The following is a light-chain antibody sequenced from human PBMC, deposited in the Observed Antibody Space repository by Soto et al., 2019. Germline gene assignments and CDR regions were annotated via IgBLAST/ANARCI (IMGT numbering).Light chain of an antibody. Sequence: QSVLTQPASVSASPGQSITISCTGTSSDVGGYNFVYWYQQHPGKAPKLMIYDVRNRPSGVSNRFSGSKSGNTASLTISGLQAEDEADYYCRSKKRSRPYVFGAGTKLTVL. V-gene: IGLV2-14*01. CDR3: RSKKRSRPYV. J-gene: IGLJ1*01. CDR2: DVR. CDR1: SSDVGGYNF.